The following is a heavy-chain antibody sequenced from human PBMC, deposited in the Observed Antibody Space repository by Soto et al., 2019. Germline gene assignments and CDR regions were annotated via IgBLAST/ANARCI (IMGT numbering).Heavy chain of an antibody. CDR2: ISSSGSSI. J-gene: IGHJ4*02. D-gene: IGHD6-6*01. CDR3: ARVGRYSSSSGDY. Sequence: QVQLVEAGGGLVKPGGSLRLSCAASGFTFSDHYMSWIRQAPGKGLEWVSYISSSGSSIYYADSVKGRFTISRDNAKNSLFLQMSSLRAEDTAVYYCARVGRYSSSSGDYWGQGTLVTVSS. V-gene: IGHV3-11*01. CDR1: GFTFSDHY.